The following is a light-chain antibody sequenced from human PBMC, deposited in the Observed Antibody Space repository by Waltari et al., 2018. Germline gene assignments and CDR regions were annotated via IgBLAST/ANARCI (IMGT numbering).Light chain of an antibody. Sequence: QSALTQPASVSGSPGQSITISCTGTSSDVGSYNLVSWYQQHPGKAPKLMIYEVTKRPSGVSNRFSGSKSGNTASLTISGLQAEDEADYYCCSYVGSIWGFGGGTKVTVL. J-gene: IGLJ3*02. CDR3: CSYVGSIWG. V-gene: IGLV2-23*02. CDR1: SSDVGSYNL. CDR2: EVT.